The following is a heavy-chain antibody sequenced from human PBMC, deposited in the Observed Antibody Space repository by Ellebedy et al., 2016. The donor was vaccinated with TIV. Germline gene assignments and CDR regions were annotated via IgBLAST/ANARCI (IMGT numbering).Heavy chain of an antibody. CDR2: IYYSGST. D-gene: IGHD4-23*01. CDR3: AMTYGGKDGFDY. Sequence: MPSETLSLTCTVSGGSVSSYYWSRIRQPPGKGLEWIGYIYYSGSTNYNPSLKSRVTIAVDTSKNQFSLKLSSVTAADTAVYYFAMTYGGKDGFDYWGQGTLVTVSS. V-gene: IGHV4-59*02. CDR1: GGSVSSYY. J-gene: IGHJ4*02.